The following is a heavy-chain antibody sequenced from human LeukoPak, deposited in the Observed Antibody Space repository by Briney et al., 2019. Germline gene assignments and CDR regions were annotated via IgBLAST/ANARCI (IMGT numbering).Heavy chain of an antibody. V-gene: IGHV4-61*08. D-gene: IGHD3-22*01. CDR1: GGSISGGDYY. CDR2: IHYSGST. Sequence: PSETLSLTCTVSGGSISGGDYYWSWIRQSPGKGLEWIGYIHYSGSTSYNPSLKSRVTISVDTSKNQFSLKLSSVTAADTAVYYCARVKGSGYYYVFDYWGQGTLVTVSS. J-gene: IGHJ4*02. CDR3: ARVKGSGYYYVFDY.